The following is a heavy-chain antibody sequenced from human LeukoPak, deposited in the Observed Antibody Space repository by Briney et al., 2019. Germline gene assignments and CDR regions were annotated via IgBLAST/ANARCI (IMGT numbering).Heavy chain of an antibody. J-gene: IGHJ4*02. V-gene: IGHV3-7*01. CDR1: GFSIGDYY. CDR2: IKRDGSEK. Sequence: GGSLRLSCAASGFSIGDYYMSWVRQAPGKGLECVATIKRDGSEKYYVDSVKGRFTISRDNAKNLLYLQMNSLRAEDTAVYYCGTGWAVDFWGQGTLVTVSS. D-gene: IGHD5-24*01. CDR3: GTGWAVDF.